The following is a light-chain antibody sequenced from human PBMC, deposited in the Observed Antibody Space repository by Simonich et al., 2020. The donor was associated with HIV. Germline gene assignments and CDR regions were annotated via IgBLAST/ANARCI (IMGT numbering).Light chain of an antibody. CDR2: GAS. CDR1: QSVSSN. CDR3: QEYNKWPPWT. V-gene: IGKV3-15*01. Sequence: EIVLTQSPGTLSLSPGERATLSCRASQSVSSNYLAWYQQKSGQAPRLLIYGASSRAIGIPARFSGSGSGTEFTLTISSLQSEDFAVYYCQEYNKWPPWTFGQGTKVEIK. J-gene: IGKJ1*01.